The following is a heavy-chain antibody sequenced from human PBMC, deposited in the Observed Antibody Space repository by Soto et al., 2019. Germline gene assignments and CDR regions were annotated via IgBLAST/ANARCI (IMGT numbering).Heavy chain of an antibody. Sequence: SEPLSLSSSFSGGSISNSPWTWIRQTPRKGLEWIGYISSTGTTNYNPSLTSRVTISADTSKNQFSLTLTSVTAADTAVYYCATQPTALSNNYRGGAFDFWGQGTMVT. CDR2: ISSTGTT. CDR1: GGSISNSP. CDR3: ATQPTALSNNYRGGAFDF. V-gene: IGHV4-59*01. D-gene: IGHD4-4*01. J-gene: IGHJ3*01.